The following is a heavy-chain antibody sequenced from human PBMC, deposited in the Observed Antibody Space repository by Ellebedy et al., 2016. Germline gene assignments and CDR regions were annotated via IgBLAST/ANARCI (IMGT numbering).Heavy chain of an antibody. CDR2: INPSDGST. CDR1: GYIFTSHY. D-gene: IGHD4-17*01. Sequence: ASVKVSCKASGYIFTSHYIHWVRQAPGQGLEWMGTINPSDGSTTYAQKFQGRVTMTRDPSTSTLYMALSSLRSEDTAVYYCARDLPITVTALEASDVWGQGTMVTVSS. V-gene: IGHV1-46*01. CDR3: ARDLPITVTALEASDV. J-gene: IGHJ3*01.